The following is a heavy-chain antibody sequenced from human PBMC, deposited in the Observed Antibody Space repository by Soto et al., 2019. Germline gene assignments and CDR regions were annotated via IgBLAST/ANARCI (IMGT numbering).Heavy chain of an antibody. CDR2: TNSDGTDS. V-gene: IGHV3-43D*04. CDR3: AKSLYYYDSSPLDH. D-gene: IGHD3-22*01. Sequence: GWSLRLSCAAAGFDFEDYAMHWVRQVPGKGLEWVSLTNSDGTDSYYMDSVKGRFTISRDNAKSTLYLQMDRLRPEDTALYFCAKSLYYYDSSPLDHWGQGTLVTVSS. CDR1: GFDFEDYA. J-gene: IGHJ4*02.